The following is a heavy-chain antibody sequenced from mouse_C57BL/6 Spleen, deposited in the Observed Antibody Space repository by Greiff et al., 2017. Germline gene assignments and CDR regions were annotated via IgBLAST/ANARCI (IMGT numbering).Heavy chain of an antibody. CDR2: IHPNSGST. CDR1: GYTFTSYW. J-gene: IGHJ2*01. V-gene: IGHV1-64*01. CDR3: ARRGVVATGYFDY. D-gene: IGHD1-1*01. Sequence: QVQLQQPGAELVKPGASVKLSCKASGYTFTSYWMHWVKQRPGQGLEWIGMIHPNSGSTNYNEKFKSKATLTVDKSSSTAYMQLSSLTSEYSAVYYCARRGVVATGYFDYWGQGTTLTVSS.